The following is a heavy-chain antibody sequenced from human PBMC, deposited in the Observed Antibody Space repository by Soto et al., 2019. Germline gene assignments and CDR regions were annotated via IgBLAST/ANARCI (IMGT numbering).Heavy chain of an antibody. V-gene: IGHV4-31*03. CDR1: GDSVSSNNYY. CDR3: ARDVNDSSGSQGFDY. Sequence: RSLTCTVIGDSVSSNNYYWSWIRQRPGKGLEWIGYIHYSGDSYDNPSLTSRITMSMDVSKNQFSLNLRSVTAADTAIYYCARDVNDSSGSQGFDYWGQGTLVTVSS. CDR2: IHYSGDS. J-gene: IGHJ4*02. D-gene: IGHD3-22*01.